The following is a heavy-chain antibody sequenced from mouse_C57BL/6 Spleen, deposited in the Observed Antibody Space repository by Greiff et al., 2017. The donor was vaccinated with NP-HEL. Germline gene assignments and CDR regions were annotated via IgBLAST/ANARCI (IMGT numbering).Heavy chain of an antibody. J-gene: IGHJ4*01. CDR2: IDPNCGGT. V-gene: IGHV1-72*01. Sequence: QVQLQQPGAELVKPGASVKLSCKASGYTFTSYWMHWVKQRPGRGLEWIGRIDPNCGGTKYNEKFKSKATLTVDKPSSTAYMQLSSLTSEDSAVYYGARRGPTTVVDYYAMDYWGQGTSVTVSS. D-gene: IGHD1-1*01. CDR3: ARRGPTTVVDYYAMDY. CDR1: GYTFTSYW.